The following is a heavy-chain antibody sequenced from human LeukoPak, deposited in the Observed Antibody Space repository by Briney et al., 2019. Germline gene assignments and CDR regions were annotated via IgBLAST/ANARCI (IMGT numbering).Heavy chain of an antibody. J-gene: IGHJ4*02. CDR2: ISSDTPNK. V-gene: IGHV3-21*01. CDR1: GFTFSRYA. CDR3: ARDLGGPDY. D-gene: IGHD3-16*01. Sequence: GGSLRLSCATSGFTFSRYAMNWIRQAPGKGLEWVAFISSDTPNKNYADSVKGRFTISRDNAKNSVYLQLNSLRAEDTTMYYCARDLGGPDYWGQGTLVTVSS.